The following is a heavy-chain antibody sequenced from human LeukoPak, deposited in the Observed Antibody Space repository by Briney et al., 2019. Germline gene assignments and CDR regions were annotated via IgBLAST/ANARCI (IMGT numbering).Heavy chain of an antibody. D-gene: IGHD6-19*01. V-gene: IGHV1-2*06. CDR3: ALLGGWYVSSYFDY. CDR1: GYTVTCYY. CDR2: INPNSGGT. J-gene: IGHJ4*02. Sequence: ASVKVSCKASGYTVTCYYMHGVRQAPGQGLEWMGRINPNSGGTNYAQKLQDKVPMTRDTSISRAYMELRRLRSDDTAVYYCALLGGWYVSSYFDYWGQGSLVTV.